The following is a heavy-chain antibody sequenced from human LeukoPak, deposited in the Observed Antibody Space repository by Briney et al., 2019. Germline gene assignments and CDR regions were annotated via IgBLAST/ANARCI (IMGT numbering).Heavy chain of an antibody. CDR3: AKDLSMVRGLIIDAFDI. CDR1: GFTFTSYA. CDR2: MSHDGRNT. Sequence: PGRSLRLSCTASGFTFTSYAMHWVRQAPGKGLEWMTVMSHDGRNTFYADSVKGRFTISRDNSKNTLYLQMNSLRAEDTAVYYCAKDLSMVRGLIIDAFDIWGQGTMVTVSS. D-gene: IGHD3-10*01. V-gene: IGHV3-30*04. J-gene: IGHJ3*02.